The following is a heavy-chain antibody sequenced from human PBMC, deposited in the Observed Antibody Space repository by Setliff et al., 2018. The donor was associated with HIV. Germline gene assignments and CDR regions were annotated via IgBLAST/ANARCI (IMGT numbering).Heavy chain of an antibody. Sequence: PSETLSLTCTVSGGSISNYYWSWIRQPPGKGLEWIGCGYYSGITHYDPSLKSRVSISVDASENQFSLRLNSVTVADTAVYFCARSSRGSLRDLDYWGPGTLVTVSS. CDR3: ARSSRGSLRDLDY. J-gene: IGHJ4*02. V-gene: IGHV4-59*08. CDR2: GYYSGIT. CDR1: GGSISNYY. D-gene: IGHD2-21*02.